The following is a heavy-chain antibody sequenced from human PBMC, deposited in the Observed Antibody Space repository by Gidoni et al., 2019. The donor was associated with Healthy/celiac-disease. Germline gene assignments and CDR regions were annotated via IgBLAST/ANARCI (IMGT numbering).Heavy chain of an antibody. J-gene: IGHJ4*02. CDR2: ISVSGGST. CDR1: GFTFRSYA. V-gene: IGHV3-23*01. Sequence: EEQRLESGGGVVQPGGSLRPSWGATGFTFRSYAMSWVRQAPGKGLEWVSAISVSGGSTYYADSVKGRFTISRDNSKNTLYLQMNSLRAEDTAVYYCAKDQGFGDYGPYGFDYWGQGTLVTVSS. CDR3: AKDQGFGDYGPYGFDY. D-gene: IGHD4-17*01.